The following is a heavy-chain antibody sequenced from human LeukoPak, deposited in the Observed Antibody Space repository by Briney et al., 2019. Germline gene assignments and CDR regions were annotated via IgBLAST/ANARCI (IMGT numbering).Heavy chain of an antibody. CDR3: GSGDYFAY. CDR1: GFTFSGYP. Sequence: PGKSLRLSCAASGFTFSGYPIHWVRQAPGKGLEWVAVISYDGSNKYYADSVKGRFTISRDNAKNSLYLQMNGLRAEDTALYYCGSGDYFAYWGQGALVTVSS. V-gene: IGHV3-30-3*01. CDR2: ISYDGSNK. J-gene: IGHJ4*02.